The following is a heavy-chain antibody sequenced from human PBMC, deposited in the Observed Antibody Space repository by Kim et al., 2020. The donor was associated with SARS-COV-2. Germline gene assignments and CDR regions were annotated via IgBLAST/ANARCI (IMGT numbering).Heavy chain of an antibody. CDR2: IIPIFGTA. J-gene: IGHJ5*02. CDR1: GGTFSSYA. D-gene: IGHD3-22*01. V-gene: IGHV1-69*13. CDR3: ARNLYDSSGYCSSWFDP. Sequence: SVKVSCKASGGTFSSYASSWVRQAPGQGLDWMGGIIPIFGTANYAQKFQGRVTITADESTSTAYMELSSLRSEDTAVYYCARNLYDSSGYCSSWFDPCGEGTLVTVSP.